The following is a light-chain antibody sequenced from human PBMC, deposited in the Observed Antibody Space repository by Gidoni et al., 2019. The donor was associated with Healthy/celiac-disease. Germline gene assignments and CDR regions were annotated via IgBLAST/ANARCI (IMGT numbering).Light chain of an antibody. V-gene: IGLV2-11*01. CDR3: CSYAGSFYV. J-gene: IGLJ1*01. Sequence: QYALTQPRSVSGSPGQSVTISCTGTSSDVGGYNYVSWYQQHPGKAPKLMIYDVTQRPSGVPDLFSGSKSGNTASLTISGLQAEDEADYYCCSYAGSFYVFGTGTKVTVL. CDR1: SSDVGGYNY. CDR2: DVT.